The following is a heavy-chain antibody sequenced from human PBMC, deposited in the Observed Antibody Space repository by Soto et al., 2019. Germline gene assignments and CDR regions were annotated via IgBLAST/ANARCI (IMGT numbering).Heavy chain of an antibody. D-gene: IGHD3-22*01. Sequence: QVQLVESGGGVVQPGRSLRLSCAASGFTFSSYGMHWFSQAPGKGLEWVAVRWYDGSNKYYADSVKGRFTISRDNSKNPLYLKMNSLRAEDTAVYYCARDPATKDPTAYYYDSSDAFDIWGQGTLVTVSS. CDR2: RWYDGSNK. V-gene: IGHV3-33*01. CDR3: ARDPATKDPTAYYYDSSDAFDI. J-gene: IGHJ3*02. CDR1: GFTFSSYG.